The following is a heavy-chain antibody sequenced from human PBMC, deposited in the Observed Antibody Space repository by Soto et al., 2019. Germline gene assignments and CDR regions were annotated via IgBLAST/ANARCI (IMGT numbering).Heavy chain of an antibody. CDR1: GGTFSSYA. V-gene: IGHV1-69*13. CDR3: ARGYCSGGSCLPPQENYYYYGMAV. Sequence: SVKVSCKASGGTFSSYAISWVRQAPGQGLEWMGGIIPIFGTANYAQKFQGRVTITADESTSTAYMELSSLRSEDTAVYYCARGYCSGGSCLPPQENYYYYGMAVWGQGTKVTVSS. CDR2: IIPIFGTA. J-gene: IGHJ6*02. D-gene: IGHD2-15*01.